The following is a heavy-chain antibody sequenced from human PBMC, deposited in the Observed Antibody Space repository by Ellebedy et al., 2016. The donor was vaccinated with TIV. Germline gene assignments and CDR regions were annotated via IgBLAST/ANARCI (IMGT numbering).Heavy chain of an antibody. CDR2: ISFSGGST. CDR3: AKDQGSTVVSKGRDY. V-gene: IGHV3-23*01. CDR1: GFRFSTYA. D-gene: IGHD4-23*01. J-gene: IGHJ4*02. Sequence: GGSLRLXCAAFGFRFSTYAMSWVRQAPGKGLHWVSSISFSGGSTYSADSVKGRFTISRDNSKNTIYLQMTSLRVEDTAIYYCAKDQGSTVVSKGRDYWGQGTLVTVSS.